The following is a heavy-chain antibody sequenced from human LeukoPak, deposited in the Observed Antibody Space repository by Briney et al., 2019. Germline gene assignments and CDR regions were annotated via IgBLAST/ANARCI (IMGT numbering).Heavy chain of an antibody. V-gene: IGHV4-4*02. CDR3: ASKMTTVTTTAFDI. Sequence: PSGTLSLTCAVSGGSISSSNWWSWVRQPPGKGLEWIGEIYHSGSTNYNPSLKSRVTISVDKSKNQFSLKLSSVTATDTAVYYCASKMTTVTTTAFDIWGQGTMVTVSS. CDR1: GGSISSSNW. J-gene: IGHJ3*02. D-gene: IGHD4-17*01. CDR2: IYHSGST.